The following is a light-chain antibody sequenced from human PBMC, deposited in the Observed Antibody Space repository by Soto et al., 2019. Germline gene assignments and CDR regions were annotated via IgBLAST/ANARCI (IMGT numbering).Light chain of an antibody. CDR3: SSYTTSNTRQIV. J-gene: IGLJ1*01. V-gene: IGLV2-14*03. CDR1: SNDVGGYNY. CDR2: DVS. Sequence: QSVLPQPASVSGSPGQSITIFCTGTSNDVGGYNYVSWYQHHPGKAPKLLIYDVSNRPSGISNRFSGSKSDNTASLTISGLQPEDEAEYYCSSYTTSNTRQIVFGTGTKVTVL.